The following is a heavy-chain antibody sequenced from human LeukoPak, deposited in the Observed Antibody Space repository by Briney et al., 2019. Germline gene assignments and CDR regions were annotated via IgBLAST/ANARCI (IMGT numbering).Heavy chain of an antibody. CDR1: GGSISSYY. V-gene: IGHV4-59*08. D-gene: IGHD5-18*01. Sequence: SETLSLTCTVSGGSISSYYWSWIRQPPGKGLEWIGYIYYSGSTYYNPSLKSRVTISVDTSKNQFSLKLSSVTAADTAVYYCARALYSYVDYWGQGTLVTVSS. CDR3: ARALYSYVDY. J-gene: IGHJ4*02. CDR2: IYYSGST.